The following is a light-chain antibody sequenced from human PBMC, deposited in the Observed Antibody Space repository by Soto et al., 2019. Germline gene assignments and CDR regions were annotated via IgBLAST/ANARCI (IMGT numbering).Light chain of an antibody. CDR2: GAS. CDR1: QSVGSN. J-gene: IGKJ1*01. Sequence: EIVMTQSPATLSVSPGERATLSCRASQSVGSNFAWYQQKPGQAPRLLIYGASTRATGIPARFSGSGSGTEFTLTISSLKSEDFAIHFCQQYNNWPPDRTFGQGTKVEIK. CDR3: QQYNNWPPDRT. V-gene: IGKV3-15*01.